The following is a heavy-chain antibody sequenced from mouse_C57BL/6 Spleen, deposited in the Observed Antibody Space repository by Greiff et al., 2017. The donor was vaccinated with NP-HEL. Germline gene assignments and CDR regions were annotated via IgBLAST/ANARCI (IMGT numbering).Heavy chain of an antibody. D-gene: IGHD2-5*01. J-gene: IGHJ2*01. Sequence: EVQLQESGPGLVKPSQSLSLTCSVTGYSITSGYYWNWIRQFPGNKLEWMGYISNDGSNNYNPSLKNRISITRDTSKNQFFLKLNSVTTEDTATYYCARARSNYYFDYWGQGTTLTVSS. CDR1: GYSITSGYY. CDR2: ISNDGSN. V-gene: IGHV3-6*01. CDR3: ARARSNYYFDY.